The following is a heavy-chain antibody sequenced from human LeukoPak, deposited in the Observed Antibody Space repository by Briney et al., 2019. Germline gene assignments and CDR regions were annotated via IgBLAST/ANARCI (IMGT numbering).Heavy chain of an antibody. CDR2: ISAYNGHT. V-gene: IGHV1-18*01. CDR3: ARDYGSGRDNWFDP. D-gene: IGHD3-10*01. Sequence: ASVKVSCKASGYTFTSYGISWVRQAPGQGLEWVGWISAYNGHTNYAQKFEVRVTMTTDTSTSTAYMEPRSLRSDDTAVYYCARDYGSGRDNWFDPWGQGTLVTVSS. J-gene: IGHJ5*02. CDR1: GYTFTSYG.